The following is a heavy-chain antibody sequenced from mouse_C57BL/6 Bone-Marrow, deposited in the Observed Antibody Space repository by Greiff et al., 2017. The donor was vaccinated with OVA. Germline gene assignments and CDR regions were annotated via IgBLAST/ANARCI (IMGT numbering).Heavy chain of an antibody. D-gene: IGHD1-1*01. V-gene: IGHV1-19*01. Sequence: EVHLVESGPVLVKPGASVKMSCKASGYTFTDYYMNWVKQSHGKSLEWIGVINPYNGGTSYNQKFKGKATLTVDKSSSTAYMELNSLTSEDSAVYYCARAHNYYGSSLFAYWGQGTLVTVSA. J-gene: IGHJ3*01. CDR1: GYTFTDYY. CDR2: INPYNGGT. CDR3: ARAHNYYGSSLFAY.